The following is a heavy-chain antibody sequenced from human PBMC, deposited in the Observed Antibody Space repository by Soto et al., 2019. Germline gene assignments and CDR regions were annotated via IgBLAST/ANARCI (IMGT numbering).Heavy chain of an antibody. CDR2: MNPNSGNT. CDR1: GYTFTSYD. D-gene: IGHD3-22*01. J-gene: IGHJ4*02. V-gene: IGHV1-8*01. Sequence: ASVKVSCKASGYTFTSYDINWVRQATGQGLEWMGWMNPNSGNTAYAQKFQGRVTMTRNTSISTAYMELSSLRSEDTAVYYCAREKSSGYYYDYWGQGTLVTVS. CDR3: AREKSSGYYYDY.